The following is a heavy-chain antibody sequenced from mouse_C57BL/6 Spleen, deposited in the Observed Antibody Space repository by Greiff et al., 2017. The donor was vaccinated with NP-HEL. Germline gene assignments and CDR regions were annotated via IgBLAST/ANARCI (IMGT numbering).Heavy chain of an antibody. Sequence: QVQLQQSGPGLVAPSQSLSITCTVSGFSLTSYAISWVRQPPGKGLEWLGVIWTGGGTNYNSALKSRLSISKDNSKSQVFLKMNSLQTDDTARYYCARNGYGSSLYAMDYWGQGTSVTVSS. V-gene: IGHV2-9-1*01. CDR1: GFSLTSYA. CDR2: IWTGGGT. J-gene: IGHJ4*01. D-gene: IGHD1-1*01. CDR3: ARNGYGSSLYAMDY.